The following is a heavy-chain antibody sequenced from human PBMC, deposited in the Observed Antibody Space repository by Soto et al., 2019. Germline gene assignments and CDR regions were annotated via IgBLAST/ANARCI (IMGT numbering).Heavy chain of an antibody. CDR1: VYSFTIYW. D-gene: IGHD6-13*01. J-gene: IGHJ6*02. CDR2: IYPSDSYT. V-gene: IGHV5-10-1*01. CDR3: ARTIAAAGTYYYYYGMDV. Sequence: HGESLKISCKGSVYSFTIYWISWVRQMPGKGLEWMCSIYPSDSYTNYSPSFQGHVTISADKSTSTAYLQWTRLKASDTAMYYCARTIAAAGTYYYYYGMDVGVQGTTVTVYS.